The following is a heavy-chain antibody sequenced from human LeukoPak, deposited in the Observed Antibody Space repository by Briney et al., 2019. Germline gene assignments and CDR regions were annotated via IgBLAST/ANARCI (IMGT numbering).Heavy chain of an antibody. V-gene: IGHV3-74*01. J-gene: IGHJ4*02. CDR3: AKGLAPTGTTHTAAGY. Sequence: GGSLRLSCAASGFTFSSYWMHWVRQAPGKGLVWVSRINSDGSSTSYADSVKGRFTISRDNAKNTLYLQMNSLRAEDSGVYYCAKGLAPTGTTHTAAGYWGQGTLVTVSS. CDR2: INSDGSST. D-gene: IGHD1-1*01. CDR1: GFTFSSYW.